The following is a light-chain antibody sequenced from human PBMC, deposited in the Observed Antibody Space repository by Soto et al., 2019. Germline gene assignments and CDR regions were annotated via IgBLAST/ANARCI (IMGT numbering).Light chain of an antibody. CDR3: QQYGNSPRT. CDR2: GAS. J-gene: IGKJ2*01. Sequence: EIVLTQSPGTLSLSPGERATLSCRASQSVSSSYLAWYQQKPGQAPRLLIYGASSRATGIPDRFSGSGSGTDFTLTIRRREPEDFAVYYCQQYGNSPRTFGQGTKLEIK. V-gene: IGKV3-20*01. CDR1: QSVSSSY.